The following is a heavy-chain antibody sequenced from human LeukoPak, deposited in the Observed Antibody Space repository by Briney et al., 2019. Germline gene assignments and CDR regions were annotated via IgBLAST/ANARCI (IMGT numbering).Heavy chain of an antibody. V-gene: IGHV4-34*01. J-gene: IGHJ4*02. Sequence: SETLSLTCAVYGGSFSGYYWSWIRQPPGKGLEWIGEINHSGSTNYNPSLKSRVTISVDTSKNQFSLKLSSVTAADTAVYYCARDLDGSGSYFSRRYFDYWGQGTQVTVSS. CDR1: GGSFSGYY. CDR2: INHSGST. D-gene: IGHD3-10*01. CDR3: ARDLDGSGSYFSRRYFDY.